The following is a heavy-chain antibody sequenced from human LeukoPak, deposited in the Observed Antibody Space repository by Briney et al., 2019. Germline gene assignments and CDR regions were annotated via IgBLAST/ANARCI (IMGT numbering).Heavy chain of an antibody. J-gene: IGHJ5*02. Sequence: GRSLRLSCAASGFTFDDYAMHWVRQAPGKGLEWVSGISWNSGSIGYADSVKGRFTISRDNAKNSLYLQMNSLRAEDTALYYCAKDREYYDSSGYYHWGQGTLVTVSS. CDR1: GFTFDDYA. V-gene: IGHV3-9*01. CDR2: ISWNSGSI. CDR3: AKDREYYDSSGYYH. D-gene: IGHD3-22*01.